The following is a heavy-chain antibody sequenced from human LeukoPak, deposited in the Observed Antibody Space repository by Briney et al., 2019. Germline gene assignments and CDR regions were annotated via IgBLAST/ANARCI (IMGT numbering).Heavy chain of an antibody. CDR2: IYYSGNT. D-gene: IGHD3-10*01. CDR3: ARLPMVRGVIAYFDY. V-gene: IGHV4-39*01. J-gene: IGHJ4*02. Sequence: SETLSLTCTVSGGSINSRSHYWGWIRQPPGKGLEWIGVIYYSGNTYYNPSLKGRVTISVDTSKNQFSLKLTSVTAADTAVYSCARLPMVRGVIAYFDYWGQGTLVAVS. CDR1: GGSINSRSHY.